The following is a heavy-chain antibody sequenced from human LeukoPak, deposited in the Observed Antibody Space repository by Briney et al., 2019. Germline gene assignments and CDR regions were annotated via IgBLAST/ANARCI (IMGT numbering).Heavy chain of an antibody. V-gene: IGHV1-2*02. J-gene: IGHJ4*02. CDR1: GYTFTGYY. CDR2: INPNSGGT. Sequence: ASVKVSCKASGYTFTGYYMHWVRQAPGQGLEWMGLINPNSGGTNYAQKFQGRVTMTRDTSISTAYMELSRLRSDDTAVYYCARGDHYDVLTGFQTPSHLSDYWGQGTLVTVSS. D-gene: IGHD3-9*01. CDR3: ARGDHYDVLTGFQTPSHLSDY.